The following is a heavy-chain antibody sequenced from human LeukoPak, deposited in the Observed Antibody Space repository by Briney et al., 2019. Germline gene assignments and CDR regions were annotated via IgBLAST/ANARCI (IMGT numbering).Heavy chain of an antibody. D-gene: IGHD4-11*01. CDR3: ARKNPTALRNNWFDP. V-gene: IGHV5-51*01. J-gene: IGHJ5*02. Sequence: GESLKISCKGSGYSFNNYWIAWVRQMPGKGLEWMGIIYPGGSDTRYSPSFQGQVTISADKSISTAYLQWSSLKASDTATYYCARKNPTALRNNWFDPWGQGTLVTVSS. CDR1: GYSFNNYW. CDR2: IYPGGSDT.